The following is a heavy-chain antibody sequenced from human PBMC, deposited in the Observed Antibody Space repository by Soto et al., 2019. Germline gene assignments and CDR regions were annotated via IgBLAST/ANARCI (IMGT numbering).Heavy chain of an antibody. CDR2: ISAYNGNT. J-gene: IGHJ4*02. CDR3: GGQKLGQGMGGGTRGNY. Sequence: QVQLVQSGAAVKKPGASVKVSCKASGYTLTSYGISWVRQAPGQGLEWMGWISAYNGNTNYAQKLQGRFTMTTDKSTSTAYREMRSLRSDDTAVFYCGGQKLGQGMGGGTRGNYWGQGTLVTVSS. CDR1: GYTLTSYG. V-gene: IGHV1-18*01. D-gene: IGHD7-27*01.